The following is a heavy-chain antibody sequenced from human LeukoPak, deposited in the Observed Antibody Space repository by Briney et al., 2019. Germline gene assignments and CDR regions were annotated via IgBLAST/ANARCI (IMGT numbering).Heavy chain of an antibody. V-gene: IGHV5-51*01. D-gene: IGHD1-1*01. J-gene: IGHJ4*02. CDR1: GYSFDAYW. Sequence: GESLKISCKASGYSFDAYWIAWVRQMPGKGLECLGIIYPGDSDTRYSPSFRGQVIISVDKSISTAYLQWNSLKASDTAMYYCARRLGTGTPDYWGQGTLVTVSS. CDR3: ARRLGTGTPDY. CDR2: IYPGDSDT.